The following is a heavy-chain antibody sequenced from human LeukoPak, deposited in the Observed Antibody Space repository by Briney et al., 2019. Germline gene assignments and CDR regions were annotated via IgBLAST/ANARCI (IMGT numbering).Heavy chain of an antibody. J-gene: IGHJ3*01. Sequence: SETLSLTCAVYGGSFSGYYWTWIRQAPGKGLEWIGEINHSGSTNYNPSLKSRVTISVDTSKNQFSLNLSSVTVADTAVYYCARPGHCNSSSCYGGDAFDFWGQGTRVTVSS. V-gene: IGHV4-34*01. D-gene: IGHD2-2*01. CDR2: INHSGST. CDR1: GGSFSGYY. CDR3: ARPGHCNSSSCYGGDAFDF.